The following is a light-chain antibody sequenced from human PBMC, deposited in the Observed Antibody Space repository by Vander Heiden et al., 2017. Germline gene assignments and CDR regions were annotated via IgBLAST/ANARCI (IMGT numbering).Light chain of an antibody. Sequence: IQMTQSPSTLSASVGDRVTISCRATQSFSAWVAWYQQKSGKAPKLLIYKTSTLETGVPSRFSGTGSGPEFHLTISSLQPDDFATYYCQHYNSFGQGTKLQI. J-gene: IGKJ2*01. CDR2: KTS. CDR1: QSFSAW. CDR3: QHYNS. V-gene: IGKV1-5*03.